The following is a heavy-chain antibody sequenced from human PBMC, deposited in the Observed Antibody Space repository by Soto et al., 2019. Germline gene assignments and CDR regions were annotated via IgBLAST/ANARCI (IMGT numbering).Heavy chain of an antibody. CDR3: ARQNYYDSSGYYRGDAFDI. Sequence: GGSLRLSCAASGFTFSSYAMHWVRQAPGKGLEWVAVISYDGSNKYYADSVKGRFTISRDNSKNTLYLQMNSRRAEDTAVYYCARQNYYDSSGYYRGDAFDIWGQGTMVTV. D-gene: IGHD3-22*01. V-gene: IGHV3-30-3*01. CDR1: GFTFSSYA. J-gene: IGHJ3*02. CDR2: ISYDGSNK.